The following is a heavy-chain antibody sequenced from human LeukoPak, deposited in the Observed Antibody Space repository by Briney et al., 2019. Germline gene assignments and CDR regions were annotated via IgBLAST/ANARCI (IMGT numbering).Heavy chain of an antibody. V-gene: IGHV4-59*01. CDR1: GGSISSYY. Sequence: SETLSLTCTVSGGSISSYYWSWIRQPPGKGLEWIGYIYYSGSTNYNPSLKSRVTISVDTSKNQFSLKLSSVTAADTAVYYCARVRGITGTTDYYMDVWGKGTTVTVSS. J-gene: IGHJ6*03. CDR2: IYYSGST. CDR3: ARVRGITGTTDYYMDV. D-gene: IGHD1-20*01.